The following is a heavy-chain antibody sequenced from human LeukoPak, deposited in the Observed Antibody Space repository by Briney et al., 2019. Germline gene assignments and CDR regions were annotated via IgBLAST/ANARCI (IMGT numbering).Heavy chain of an antibody. CDR2: INPNSGGT. CDR1: GYTFTGYY. V-gene: IGHV1-2*02. Sequence: ASVTVSCKASGYTFTGYYMHWVRQAPGQGLEWMGWINPNSGGTNYAQKFQGRVTMTRDTSISTACMELSRLRSDDTAVYYRATARTRQGPDYWGQGTLVTVSS. CDR3: ATARTRQGPDY. J-gene: IGHJ4*02.